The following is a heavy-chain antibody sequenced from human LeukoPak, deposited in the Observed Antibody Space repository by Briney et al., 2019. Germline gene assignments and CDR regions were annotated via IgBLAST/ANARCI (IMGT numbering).Heavy chain of an antibody. CDR1: GYTFTSYY. CDR2: INPSGGST. V-gene: IGHV1-46*01. Sequence: ASVKVSCKASGYTFTSYYMHWVRQAPGQGLEWMGIINPSGGSTSYAQKFQGRVTMTRDTSTSTVYMELSSLRSEDKAVYYCARVHKEGGSDVSEREAFDVWGQGTMVTVSS. CDR3: ARVHKEGGSDVSEREAFDV. D-gene: IGHD1-26*01. J-gene: IGHJ3*01.